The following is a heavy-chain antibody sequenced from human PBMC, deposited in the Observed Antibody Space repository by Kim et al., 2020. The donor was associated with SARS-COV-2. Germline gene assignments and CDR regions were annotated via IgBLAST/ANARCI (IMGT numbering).Heavy chain of an antibody. CDR2: INPNSGGT. CDR1: GYTFTGYY. CDR3: ARADQPTLIPSSIVVVPAAIEGYYYYGMDV. Sequence: ASVKVSCKASGYTFTGYYMHWVRQAPGQGLEWMGWINPNSGGTNYAQKFQGRVTMTRDTSISTAYMELSRLRSDDTAVYYCARADQPTLIPSSIVVVPAAIEGYYYYGMDVWGQGTTVTVSS. J-gene: IGHJ6*02. V-gene: IGHV1-2*02. D-gene: IGHD2-2*01.